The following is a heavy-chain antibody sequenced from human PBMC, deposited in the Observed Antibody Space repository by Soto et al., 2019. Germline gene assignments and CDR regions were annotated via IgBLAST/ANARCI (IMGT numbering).Heavy chain of an antibody. D-gene: IGHD6-13*01. CDR2: IYWDDGK. Sequence: QITLKESGPTLVKPTQTLTLTCTFSGFSLSTSGVGVGWIRQPPGKALEWLALIYWDDGKRYSPSLKSRLTITKDTSKNQVVLTMTNMDPVDTATYYCAHSLAAAVRGDYGMDVWGQGTTVTVSS. V-gene: IGHV2-5*02. CDR1: GFSLSTSGVG. CDR3: AHSLAAAVRGDYGMDV. J-gene: IGHJ6*02.